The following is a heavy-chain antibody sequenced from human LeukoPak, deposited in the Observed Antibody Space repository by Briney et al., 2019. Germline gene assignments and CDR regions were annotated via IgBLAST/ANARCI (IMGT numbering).Heavy chain of an antibody. V-gene: IGHV4-61*02. D-gene: IGHD3-22*01. CDR1: GGSISSGSYY. CDR2: IYTSGST. J-gene: IGHJ4*02. CDR3: ARNGYYSIDY. Sequence: SETLSLTCTVSGGSISSGSYYWSWIRQPAGKGLEWIGRIYTSGSTNYNPSLKSRVTISVDKSTNQFSLKLSSVTAADTAIYYCARNGYYSIDYWGQGTLVTVSS.